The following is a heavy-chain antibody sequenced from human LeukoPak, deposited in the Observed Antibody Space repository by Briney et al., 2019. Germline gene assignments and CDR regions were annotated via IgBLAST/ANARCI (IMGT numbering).Heavy chain of an antibody. D-gene: IGHD3-10*01. CDR2: IYYSGST. V-gene: IGHV4-30-4*08. CDR1: GGSFSGYY. Sequence: PSETLSLTCAVYGGSFSGYYWSWIRQPPGKGLEWIGYIYYSGSTYYNPSLKSRVTISVDTSKNQFSLKLSSVTAADTAVYYCARIGPYYYYMDVWGKGTTVTVSS. J-gene: IGHJ6*03. CDR3: ARIGPYYYYMDV.